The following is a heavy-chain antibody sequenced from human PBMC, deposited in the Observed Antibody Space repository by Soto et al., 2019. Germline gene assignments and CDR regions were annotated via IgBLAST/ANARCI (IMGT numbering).Heavy chain of an antibody. Sequence: QVQLVESGGGLVKPGGSLRLCWAASGFTFSDYYMSWIRQAPGKGLEWVSYISSSSSYTNYADSVKGRFTISRDNAKNSLYLQMNSLRAEDTAVYYCASSPVDTAMAGFDYWGQGTLVTVSS. CDR2: ISSSSSYT. J-gene: IGHJ4*02. D-gene: IGHD5-18*01. CDR3: ASSPVDTAMAGFDY. CDR1: GFTFSDYY. V-gene: IGHV3-11*05.